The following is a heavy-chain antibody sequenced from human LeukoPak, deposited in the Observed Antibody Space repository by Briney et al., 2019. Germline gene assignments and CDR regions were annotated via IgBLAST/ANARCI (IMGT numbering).Heavy chain of an antibody. V-gene: IGHV1-69*04. D-gene: IGHD1-7*01. Sequence: SVKVSCKASGGTFSSYAISWVRQAPGQGLEWMGRIIPIFGIANYAQKFQGRVTITADKSTSTAYMELCSLRSEDTAVYYCARDSLMRYNWNYVAEFDYWGQGTLVTVSS. CDR3: ARDSLMRYNWNYVAEFDY. CDR1: GGTFSSYA. CDR2: IIPIFGIA. J-gene: IGHJ4*02.